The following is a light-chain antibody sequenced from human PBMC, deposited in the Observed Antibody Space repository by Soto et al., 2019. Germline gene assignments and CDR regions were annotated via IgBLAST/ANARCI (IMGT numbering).Light chain of an antibody. V-gene: IGLV2-14*01. CDR3: SSYTSSTTLV. CDR2: EVS. J-gene: IGLJ1*01. Sequence: QSLLRHPASVSWSPGQSITISCTGTSSNVGGYHYVSWYQQHPGKAPKLMIYEVSNRPSGVSNRFSGSKSGNTASLTISGLQPEEDTDYYCSSYTSSTTLVFGTGTKVTVL. CDR1: SSNVGGYHY.